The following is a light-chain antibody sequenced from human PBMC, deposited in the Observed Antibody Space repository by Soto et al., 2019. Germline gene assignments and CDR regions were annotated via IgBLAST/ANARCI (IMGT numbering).Light chain of an antibody. CDR3: QQYGSSPYT. CDR1: QSVRNGY. V-gene: IGKV3-20*01. CDR2: GAS. Sequence: EILLTQSPGTLSLSPGERATLSCRASQSVRNGYLAWYQQKPGQAPRLLIYGASGRATGIPDRFSGSGSGTDFTLTISILEPEDFAVYDCQQYGSSPYTFGQGTKLEI. J-gene: IGKJ2*01.